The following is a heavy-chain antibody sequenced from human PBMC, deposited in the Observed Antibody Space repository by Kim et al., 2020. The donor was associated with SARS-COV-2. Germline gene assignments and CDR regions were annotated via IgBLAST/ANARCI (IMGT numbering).Heavy chain of an antibody. J-gene: IGHJ4*01. V-gene: IGHV3-23*03. Sequence: GGSLRLSCTASGFTFSSYAMSWVRQAPGKGLEWVSVIYSGGSSTYYADSVKGRFTISRDNSKNTLYLQMNSLRAEDTAVYYCAKVDCAGDCYPYYFDFWGQEPWSPSPQ. D-gene: IGHD2-21*02. CDR2: IYSGGSST. CDR3: AKVDCAGDCYPYYFDF. CDR1: GFTFSSYA.